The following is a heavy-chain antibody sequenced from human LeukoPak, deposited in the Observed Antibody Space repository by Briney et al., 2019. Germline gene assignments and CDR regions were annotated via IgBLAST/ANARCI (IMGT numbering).Heavy chain of an antibody. CDR1: GFTFSSYS. V-gene: IGHV3-21*01. D-gene: IGHD3-3*01. J-gene: IGHJ4*02. CDR2: ISSSSYI. CDR3: ARFGGLTTIDY. Sequence: GGSLRLSCAASGFTFSSYSMNWVRQAPGKGLEWVSSISSSSYIYYADSVKGRFTISRDNAKNSLYLQMNSLRAEDTAVYYCARFGGLTTIDYWGQGTLVTVSS.